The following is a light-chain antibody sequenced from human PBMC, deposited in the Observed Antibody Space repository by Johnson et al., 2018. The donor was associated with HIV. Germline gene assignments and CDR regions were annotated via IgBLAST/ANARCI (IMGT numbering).Light chain of an antibody. V-gene: IGLV1-51*01. Sequence: QSVLTQPPSVSAAPGQKVTISCSGSSSNIGNNYVSWYQQLPGTAPKLLIYDNNKRPSGIPARFSGSKSGTSATLAITGLQTGDEADYYCGTWDNSLSAHFVFGSGTKITVL. CDR2: DNN. CDR3: GTWDNSLSAHFV. J-gene: IGLJ1*01. CDR1: SSNIGNNY.